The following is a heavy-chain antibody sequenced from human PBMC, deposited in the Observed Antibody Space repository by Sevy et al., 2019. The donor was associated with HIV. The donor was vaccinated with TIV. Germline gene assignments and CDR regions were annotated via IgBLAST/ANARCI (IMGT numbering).Heavy chain of an antibody. CDR1: GFTFSGSA. J-gene: IGHJ6*02. D-gene: IGHD6-6*01. CDR2: IRSKANSYAT. Sequence: GGSLRLSCAASGFTFSGSAMHWVRQASGKGLEWVGRIRSKANSYATAYAASVKGRFTISRDDSKNTAYLQMNSLKTEDTAVYYCTTRGGSSAGYYYYAMDVWGQGTTVTISS. CDR3: TTRGGSSAGYYYYAMDV. V-gene: IGHV3-73*01.